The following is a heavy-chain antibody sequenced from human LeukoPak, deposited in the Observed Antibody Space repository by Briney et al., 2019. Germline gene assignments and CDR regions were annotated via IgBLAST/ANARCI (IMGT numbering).Heavy chain of an antibody. V-gene: IGHV1-18*01. J-gene: IGHJ5*02. CDR1: GYTFTSYG. D-gene: IGHD1-26*01. CDR3: ARKWIVGATFGFDP. CDR2: ISAYNGNT. Sequence: GASVKVSCKASGYTFTSYGISWVRQAPGQGLEWMGWISAYNGNTNYAQKLQGRVTMATDTSTSTAYMELRSLRSDDTAVYYCARKWIVGATFGFDPWGQGTLVTVSS.